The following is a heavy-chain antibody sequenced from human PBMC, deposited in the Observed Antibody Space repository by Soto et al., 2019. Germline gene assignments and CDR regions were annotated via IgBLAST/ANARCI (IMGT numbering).Heavy chain of an antibody. Sequence: SETLSLTCTVSGGSISSYYWSWIRQPPGKGLEWIGYIYCSGSTNYNPSLKSRVTISVDTSKNQFSLKLSSVTAADTAVYYCARVSDNWNLGYYYGMDVWGQGTTVTVSS. CDR1: GGSISSYY. CDR2: IYCSGST. V-gene: IGHV4-59*01. D-gene: IGHD1-20*01. J-gene: IGHJ6*02. CDR3: ARVSDNWNLGYYYGMDV.